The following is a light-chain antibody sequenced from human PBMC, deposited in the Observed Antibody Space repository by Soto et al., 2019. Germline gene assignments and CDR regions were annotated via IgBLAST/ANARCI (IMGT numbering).Light chain of an antibody. V-gene: IGKV3-20*01. CDR1: QSVSSNY. CDR2: GAS. CDR3: QQYGSSYPWT. Sequence: EIVLTQSPGTLSLSPGERATLSCRASQSVSSNYLAWYQQKPGQAPRLLIYGASSRATGIPDRFSGSGSGTDFPLTIRRLEPEDFAVYYCQQYGSSYPWTFGQGTKV. J-gene: IGKJ1*01.